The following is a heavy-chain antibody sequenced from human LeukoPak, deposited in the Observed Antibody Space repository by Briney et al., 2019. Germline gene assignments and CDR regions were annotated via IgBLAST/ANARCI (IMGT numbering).Heavy chain of an antibody. D-gene: IGHD3-22*01. V-gene: IGHV3-48*03. Sequence: GGSLRLSCAASGFTFSSYEMNWVRQAPGKGLEWVSYISSSGSTIYYADSVKGRFTISRDNSKNTLYLQMNSLRAEDTAVYYCAKDMIRITMIVVGYYYYMDVWGKGTTVTISS. CDR2: ISSSGSTI. CDR3: AKDMIRITMIVVGYYYYMDV. J-gene: IGHJ6*03. CDR1: GFTFSSYE.